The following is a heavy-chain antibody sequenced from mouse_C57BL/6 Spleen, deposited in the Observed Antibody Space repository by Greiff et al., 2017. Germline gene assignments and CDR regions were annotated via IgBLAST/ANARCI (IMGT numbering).Heavy chain of an antibody. CDR1: GFTFSDAW. CDR3: TRWGIYAMDY. V-gene: IGHV6-6*01. Sequence: EVMLVESGGGLVQPGGSMKLSCAASGFTFSDAWMAWVRQSPEKGLEWVAEIRNKANNHATYYAESVKGRFTISRDDSKSRVYRQMNGLIAEDTGIYYCTRWGIYAMDYWGQGTSVTVSS. J-gene: IGHJ4*01. CDR2: IRNKANNHAT.